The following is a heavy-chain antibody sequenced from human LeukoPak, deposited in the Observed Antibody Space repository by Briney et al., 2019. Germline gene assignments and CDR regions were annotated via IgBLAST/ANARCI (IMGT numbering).Heavy chain of an antibody. J-gene: IGHJ6*02. V-gene: IGHV3-13*01. CDR3: ARYCSGGSCHPYGMDV. Sequence: GGPLRLSCAASGFTFSSYGMHWVRHATGKGLEWASAIGTAGDTYYPGSVKGRFTISRENAKNSLYLQMNSLRAGDTAVYYCARYCSGGSCHPYGMDVWGQGTTVTVSS. D-gene: IGHD2-15*01. CDR2: IGTAGDT. CDR1: GFTFSSYG.